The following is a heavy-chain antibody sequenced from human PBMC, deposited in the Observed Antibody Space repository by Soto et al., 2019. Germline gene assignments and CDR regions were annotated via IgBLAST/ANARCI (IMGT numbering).Heavy chain of an antibody. J-gene: IGHJ6*03. D-gene: IGHD3-10*01. V-gene: IGHV2-26*01. CDR2: IFSNDEK. Sequence: QVTLKESGPVLVKPTEPLTLTCTVSGFSLSNARMGVSWIRQPPGKALEWLAHIFSNDEKSYSTSLKSSLTISKDTSKSQVVLTMTNMEPVDTATYYCARILGSMVRETYYMDVWGKGTTVTVSS. CDR1: GFSLSNARMG. CDR3: ARILGSMVRETYYMDV.